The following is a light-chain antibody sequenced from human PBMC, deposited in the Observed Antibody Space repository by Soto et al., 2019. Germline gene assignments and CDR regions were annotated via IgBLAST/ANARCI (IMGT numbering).Light chain of an antibody. CDR3: CSYAGSPRYV. CDR2: DVS. V-gene: IGLV2-11*01. J-gene: IGLJ1*01. CDR1: SSDVCGYNY. Sequence: QSALTQPRSVSGSPGQSVTISCTGTSSDVCGYNYVSWYQQHPGKAPKVMIYDVSERPSGVPDRFSGSKSGNTASLTISRLQAEDEADYYCCSYAGSPRYVLGTGTKLTVL.